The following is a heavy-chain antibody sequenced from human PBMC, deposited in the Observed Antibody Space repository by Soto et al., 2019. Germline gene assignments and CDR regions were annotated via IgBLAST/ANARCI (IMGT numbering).Heavy chain of an antibody. Sequence: PSETLSLTCTVSGGSVSSGSYYWSWIRQPPGKGLEWIGYIYYSGSTNYNPSLKSRVTISVDTSKNQFSLKLSSVTAADTAVYYCARVKESWDYGYSYGIDVWGQGTTVTVYS. D-gene: IGHD4-17*01. CDR3: ARVKESWDYGYSYGIDV. V-gene: IGHV4-61*01. CDR2: IYYSGST. J-gene: IGHJ6*02. CDR1: GGSVSSGSYY.